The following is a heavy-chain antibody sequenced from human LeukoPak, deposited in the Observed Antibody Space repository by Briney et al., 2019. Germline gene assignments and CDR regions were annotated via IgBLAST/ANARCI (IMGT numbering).Heavy chain of an antibody. V-gene: IGHV3-7*01. CDR2: IKQDGSEK. Sequence: GGSLRLSCAASGFTSSSYWMSWVRQAPGKGLEWVANIKQDGSEKYYVDSVKGRFTISRDNAKNSLYLQMNSLRAEDTAVYYCARRYCSGGSCYSGGFDYWGQGTLVTVSS. CDR3: ARRYCSGGSCYSGGFDY. J-gene: IGHJ4*02. D-gene: IGHD2-15*01. CDR1: GFTSSSYW.